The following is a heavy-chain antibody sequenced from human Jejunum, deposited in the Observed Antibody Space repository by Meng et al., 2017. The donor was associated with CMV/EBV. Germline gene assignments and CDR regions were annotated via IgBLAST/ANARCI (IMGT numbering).Heavy chain of an antibody. Sequence: SGFPFCDYSMNWVRQAPGKGLEWFSSISDRGGYIYYADSVRGRFTISRDNAKSSLYLHVNTLRAEDTAVYYCARASGSYSDAFDIWGQGTMVTVSS. D-gene: IGHD1-26*01. CDR2: ISDRGGYI. CDR1: GFPFCDYS. V-gene: IGHV3-21*01. J-gene: IGHJ3*02. CDR3: ARASGSYSDAFDI.